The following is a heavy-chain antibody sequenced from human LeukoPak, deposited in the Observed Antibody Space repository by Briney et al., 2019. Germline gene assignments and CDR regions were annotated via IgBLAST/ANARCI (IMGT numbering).Heavy chain of an antibody. D-gene: IGHD6-6*01. Sequence: GESLKISCKGSGYSFTSYWIGWVGQMPGKGLEWMGIIYPGDSDTRYSPSFQGQVTISDDHSISTAYLQWTSLKPSDPAIYYCARHGKSRAAKCTYYYYYMDGWGKGTTVTVSS. V-gene: IGHV5-51*01. CDR1: GYSFTSYW. J-gene: IGHJ6*03. CDR2: IYPGDSDT. CDR3: ARHGKSRAAKCTYYYYYMDG.